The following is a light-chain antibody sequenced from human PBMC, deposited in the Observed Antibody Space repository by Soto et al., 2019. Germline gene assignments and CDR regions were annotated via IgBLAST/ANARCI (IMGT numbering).Light chain of an antibody. V-gene: IGKV1-5*01. CDR3: QQYNSYPWT. Sequence: DILMTQSPSTLSASVGDRVTITCRASQSISSWLAWYQQKPGKAPKLLIYDASSLESGVPSRFSGSGSGTEFTLTISSLQPDDFATYYGQQYNSYPWTFGQGTKVEIK. CDR1: QSISSW. J-gene: IGKJ1*01. CDR2: DAS.